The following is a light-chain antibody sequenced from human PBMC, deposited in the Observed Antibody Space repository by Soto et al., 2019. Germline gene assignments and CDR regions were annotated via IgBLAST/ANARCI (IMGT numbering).Light chain of an antibody. Sequence: EIVMTQSPATLSVSPGERATLSCRASQSVSSSLVWYQQKPGQAPRLLIYGASTRATGIPARFSGSGSGTAFTLTISSLQSEDFAVYYCQQYNNWPRTFGQGTKVEIK. J-gene: IGKJ1*01. CDR3: QQYNNWPRT. CDR2: GAS. V-gene: IGKV3-15*01. CDR1: QSVSSS.